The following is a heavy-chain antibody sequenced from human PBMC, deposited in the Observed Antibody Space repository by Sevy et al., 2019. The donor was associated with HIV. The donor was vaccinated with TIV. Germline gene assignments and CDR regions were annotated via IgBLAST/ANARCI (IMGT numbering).Heavy chain of an antibody. CDR1: GFTFFSHV. V-gene: IGHV3-23*01. J-gene: IGHJ3*01. D-gene: IGHD6-13*01. CDR2: LSGSGGTT. Sequence: GGSLRLSCAASGFTFFSHVMSWVRQAPGKGLEWVSGLSGSGGTTYYADSVKGRFSTSRDNSKNKLYLQMSSLGIEDTAVYYCATGTTDSSISWVFDVWGQGTMVTVSS. CDR3: ATGTTDSSISWVFDV.